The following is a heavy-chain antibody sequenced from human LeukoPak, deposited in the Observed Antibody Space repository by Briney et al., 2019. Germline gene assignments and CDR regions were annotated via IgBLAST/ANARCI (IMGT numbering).Heavy chain of an antibody. J-gene: IGHJ4*02. V-gene: IGHV4-4*07. CDR1: GASIENHY. CDR2: FEPSGTT. D-gene: IGHD6-13*01. Sequence: SETLSLTCTVSGASIENHYWSWIRQPTGKGLEWIGRFEPSGTTKYNPSLKSRITMSVDTSKNQFSLELNSVTAADTAVYYCAKEGAAAGPDFDLWGQGTLVIVSS. CDR3: AKEGAAAGPDFDL.